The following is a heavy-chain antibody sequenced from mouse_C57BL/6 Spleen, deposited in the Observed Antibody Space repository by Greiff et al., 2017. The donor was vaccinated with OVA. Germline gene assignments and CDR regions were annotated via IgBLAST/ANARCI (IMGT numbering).Heavy chain of an antibody. J-gene: IGHJ3*01. V-gene: IGHV1-55*01. CDR2: IYPGSGST. Sequence: QVQLQQSGAELVKPGASVKMSCKASGYTFTSYWITWVKQRPGQGLEWIGDIYPGSGSTNYNEKFKSKATLTVDTSSSTAYMQLSSLTSEDSAVYYCARGGYGNPAWFAYWGQGTLVTVSA. CDR1: GYTFTSYW. CDR3: ARGGYGNPAWFAY. D-gene: IGHD2-1*01.